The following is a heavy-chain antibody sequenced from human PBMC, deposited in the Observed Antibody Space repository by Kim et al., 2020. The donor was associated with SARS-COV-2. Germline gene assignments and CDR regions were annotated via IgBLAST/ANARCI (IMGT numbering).Heavy chain of an antibody. V-gene: IGHV4-34*01. D-gene: IGHD1-26*01. J-gene: IGHJ4*02. CDR3: ARRYGRVGATDFDY. CDR2: INHSGST. CDR1: GGSFSGYY. Sequence: SETLSLTCAVYGGSFSGYYWSWIRQPPGKGLEWIGEINHSGSTNYNPSLKSRVTISVDTSKNQFSLKLSSVTAADTAVYYCARRYGRVGATDFDYWGQGTLVTVSS.